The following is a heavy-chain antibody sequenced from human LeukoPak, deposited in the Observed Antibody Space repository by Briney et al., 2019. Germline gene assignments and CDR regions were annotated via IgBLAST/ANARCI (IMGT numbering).Heavy chain of an antibody. CDR2: ISYDGSNK. Sequence: GGSLRLSCAASGFTFSSYGMHWVRQAPGEGLEWVAVISYDGSNKYYADSVKGRFTISRDNSENTLYLQMNSLTAEDTAVYYCAKRMSGSYYPEYWGQGTLVTVSS. CDR1: GFTFSSYG. D-gene: IGHD1-26*01. J-gene: IGHJ4*02. V-gene: IGHV3-30*18. CDR3: AKRMSGSYYPEY.